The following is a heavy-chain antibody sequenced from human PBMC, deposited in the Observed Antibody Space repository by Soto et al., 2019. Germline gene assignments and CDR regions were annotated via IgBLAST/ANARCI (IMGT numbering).Heavy chain of an antibody. D-gene: IGHD3-10*01. Sequence: LRLSCAASGFTFSSYAMSWVRQAPGKGLEWVSGFRTSGDGGTTYYADSVKGRFTISRDNSKNMLFLQMNSLRAEDTAIYYCAKKVNSGPGSQYFDYWGQGTLVTVSS. CDR3: AKKVNSGPGSQYFDY. CDR1: GFTFSSYA. J-gene: IGHJ4*02. V-gene: IGHV3-23*01. CDR2: FRTSGDGGTT.